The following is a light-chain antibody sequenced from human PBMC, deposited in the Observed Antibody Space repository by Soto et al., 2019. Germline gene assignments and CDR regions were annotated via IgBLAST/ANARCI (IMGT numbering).Light chain of an antibody. J-gene: IGKJ5*01. CDR3: QQRAGSST. V-gene: IGKV3-11*01. Sequence: EIVMTQSPATLSVSPGERATLSCRASQSVSIDLAWYQQTPGQAPRLLIYDASSRATGISDRFSGSGSGTDFTLTLSSLEPEDFAVYYCQQRAGSSTFGQGTRLEIK. CDR1: QSVSID. CDR2: DAS.